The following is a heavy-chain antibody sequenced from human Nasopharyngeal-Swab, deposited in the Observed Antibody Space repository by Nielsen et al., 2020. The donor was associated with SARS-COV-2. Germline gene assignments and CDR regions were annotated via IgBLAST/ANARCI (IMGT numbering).Heavy chain of an antibody. Sequence: GGSLRLSCAASGFTFSSYSMNWVRQAPGKGLEWVSSISSSSSYIYYADSVKGRFTISRDNAKNSLYLQMNSLRAEDTAVYDCARADSSSWYFDYWGQGTLVTVSS. CDR1: GFTFSSYS. CDR3: ARADSSSWYFDY. CDR2: ISSSSSYI. J-gene: IGHJ4*02. D-gene: IGHD6-13*01. V-gene: IGHV3-21*01.